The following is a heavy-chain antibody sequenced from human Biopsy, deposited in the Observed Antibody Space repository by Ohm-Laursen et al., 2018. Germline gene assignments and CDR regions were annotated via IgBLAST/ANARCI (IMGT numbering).Heavy chain of an antibody. J-gene: IGHJ4*02. CDR2: ISDSGST. V-gene: IGHV4-59*08. CDR3: ARRGSGGRSFDH. Sequence: GTLSLTCAVSDGSISSFYWTWIRQPPGKGPEWIGDISDSGSTNYKPSLKSRVIISVDTSKNQFSLNLSSVTAADTAVYYCARRGSGGRSFDHWGQGTLVTVSS. CDR1: DGSISSFY. D-gene: IGHD2-15*01.